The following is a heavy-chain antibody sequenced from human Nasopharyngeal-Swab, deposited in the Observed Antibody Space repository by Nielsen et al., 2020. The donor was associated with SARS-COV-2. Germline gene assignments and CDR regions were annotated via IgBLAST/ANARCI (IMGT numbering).Heavy chain of an antibody. CDR2: ISGDGGST. Sequence: WIRQPPGTGLEWVSLISGDGGSTYYADSVKGRFTISRDNSKNSLYLQMNSLRTEDTALYYCAKAHCSSTSCYHRGGPMDVWGKGTTVTVS. J-gene: IGHJ6*03. CDR3: AKAHCSSTSCYHRGGPMDV. D-gene: IGHD2-2*01. V-gene: IGHV3-43*02.